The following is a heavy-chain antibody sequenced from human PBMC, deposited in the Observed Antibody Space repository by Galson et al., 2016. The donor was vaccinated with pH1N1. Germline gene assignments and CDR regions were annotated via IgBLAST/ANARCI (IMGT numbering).Heavy chain of an antibody. Sequence: SVKVSCKASGYSFTRYYMHWVRQAPGQGLEWMAVIDPSSGGATYAQRFQGRLTVTSDTSSSTVSMELSRLTSEDTALYSCARELARQRDHWGQGTLVTVSS. CDR1: GYSFTRYY. D-gene: IGHD6-13*01. J-gene: IGHJ4*02. CDR2: IDPSSGGA. CDR3: ARELARQRDH. V-gene: IGHV1-46*01.